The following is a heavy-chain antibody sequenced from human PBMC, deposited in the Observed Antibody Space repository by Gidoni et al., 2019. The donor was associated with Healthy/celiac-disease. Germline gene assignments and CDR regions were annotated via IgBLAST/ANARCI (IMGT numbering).Heavy chain of an antibody. J-gene: IGHJ4*02. D-gene: IGHD2-15*01. CDR2: IGTAGDT. Sequence: EVQLVESGGGLVQPGGSLRPSCAAHGFPFSSYDMHWVRQATGKGLECVSAIGTAGDTYYPGSVKGRFTISRENAKNSLYLQMNSLRAGDTAVYYCARGCSGGSCYGFDYWGQGTLVTVSS. CDR3: ARGCSGGSCYGFDY. CDR1: GFPFSSYD. V-gene: IGHV3-13*04.